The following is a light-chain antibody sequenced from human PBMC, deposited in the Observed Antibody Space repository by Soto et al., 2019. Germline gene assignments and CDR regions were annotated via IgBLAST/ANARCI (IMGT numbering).Light chain of an antibody. CDR1: HRVSSY. CDR3: QQYNNWPLT. J-gene: IGKJ4*01. V-gene: IGKV3-15*01. Sequence: EIVMTQSPAILSVSPGERATLSCRASHRVSSYLAWYQQRPGQAPRLLIYGASTRATGIPARFSGSASGTEFTLTISSLQSEDFAIYYCQQYNNWPLTFGGGTKVDNK. CDR2: GAS.